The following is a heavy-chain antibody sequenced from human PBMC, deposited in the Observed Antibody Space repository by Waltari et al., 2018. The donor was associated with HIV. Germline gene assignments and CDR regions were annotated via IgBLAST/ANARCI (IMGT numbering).Heavy chain of an antibody. J-gene: IGHJ4*02. CDR3: ARDER. CDR1: GFTFSNYW. CDR2: MNQDGSDI. Sequence: GGGLVQPGGSLRLSCAASGFTFSNYWMSWARQAPGKGPEWVASMNQDGSDIYYGDSVKGRFTISRDNAKNSLYLQLNSLRADETAVYYCARDERWGQGTLVTVSS. V-gene: IGHV3-7*01.